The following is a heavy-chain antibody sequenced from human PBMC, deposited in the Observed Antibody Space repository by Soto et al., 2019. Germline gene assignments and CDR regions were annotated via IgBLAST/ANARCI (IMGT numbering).Heavy chain of an antibody. CDR1: GDSFNDYY. V-gene: IGHV1-2*04. CDR2: INPNGGGT. D-gene: IGHD1-1*01. CDR3: ARQNWNDVVDY. Sequence: ASVKVSCKFSGDSFNDYYIHWVRQAPGQGLEWMGWINPNGGGTKYAQKFQGWVTMTRDTSIRTVYMELSRLRSDDTAVYYCARQNWNDVVDYWGQGTLVTVSS. J-gene: IGHJ4*02.